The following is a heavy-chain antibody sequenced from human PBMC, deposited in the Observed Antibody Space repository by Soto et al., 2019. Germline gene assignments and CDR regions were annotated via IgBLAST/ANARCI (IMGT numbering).Heavy chain of an antibody. CDR3: AYANLPGPAVAAFDY. CDR2: INPHSGNA. J-gene: IGHJ4*02. CDR1: GYTFGDYY. D-gene: IGHD6-19*01. Sequence: ASVKVSCKASGYTFGDYYIHWVRQAPGQGLEWMGLINPHSGNAYYAQKFHGRVTVTRDTSTSTVYVELSSLTSEDTGTYYCAYANLPGPAVAAFDYWGQGTLVTVSS. V-gene: IGHV1-46*01.